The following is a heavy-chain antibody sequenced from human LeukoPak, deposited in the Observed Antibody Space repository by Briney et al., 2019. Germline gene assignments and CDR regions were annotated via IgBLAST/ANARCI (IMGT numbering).Heavy chain of an antibody. V-gene: IGHV1-69*01. CDR3: ARELKDYYDSSGYYDY. CDR2: IIPIFGTA. Sequence: GSSVKVSCKASGGTFSSYAISWVRQAPGQGLEWMGGIIPIFGTANYAQKFQGRVTITADESTSTAYMELSSLRSEDTAVYYCARELKDYYDSSGYYDYWGQGTLATVSS. D-gene: IGHD3-22*01. CDR1: GGTFSSYA. J-gene: IGHJ4*02.